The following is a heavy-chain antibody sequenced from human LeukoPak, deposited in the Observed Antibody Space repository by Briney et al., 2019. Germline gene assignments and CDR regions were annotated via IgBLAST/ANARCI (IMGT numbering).Heavy chain of an antibody. Sequence: GGSLRLSCAASGFTFSSYWMSWVRQAPGKGLEWVANIKQDGSEKYYVDSVKGRFTISRDNAKNSLYLQMNSLRAEDTAVYYCARDPAGPLYYYYYMDVWGKGTTVTVSS. CDR1: GFTFSSYW. CDR3: ARDPAGPLYYYYYMDV. V-gene: IGHV3-7*01. J-gene: IGHJ6*03. CDR2: IKQDGSEK.